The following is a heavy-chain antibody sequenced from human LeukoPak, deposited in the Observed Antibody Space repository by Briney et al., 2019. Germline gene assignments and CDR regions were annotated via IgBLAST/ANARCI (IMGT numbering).Heavy chain of an antibody. CDR2: ISHSGST. CDR1: GGSISSGGYS. D-gene: IGHD6-13*01. J-gene: IGHJ2*01. V-gene: IGHV4-30-2*01. Sequence: SETLSLTCAVSGGSISSGGYSWSWIRQPPGKGLEWVGYISHSGSTYYKPSLKSRVTISVDRSKNQFSLELTSVTAADTAVYYCARYSSTWPYWYFDLWGRGTLVTVSS. CDR3: ARYSSTWPYWYFDL.